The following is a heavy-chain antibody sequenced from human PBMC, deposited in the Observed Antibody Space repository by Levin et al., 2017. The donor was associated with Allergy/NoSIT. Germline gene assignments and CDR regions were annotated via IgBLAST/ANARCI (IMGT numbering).Heavy chain of an antibody. J-gene: IGHJ6*02. CDR1: GFTFSSYS. CDR2: ISSSSSTI. V-gene: IGHV3-48*01. D-gene: IGHD6-13*01. CDR3: ARDQAQVAAAGDYYYGMDV. Sequence: GGSLRLSCAASGFTFSSYSMNWVRQAPGKGLEWVSYISSSSSTIYYADSVKGRFTISRDNAKNSLYLQMNSLRAEDTAVYYCARDQAQVAAAGDYYYGMDVWGQGTTVTVSS.